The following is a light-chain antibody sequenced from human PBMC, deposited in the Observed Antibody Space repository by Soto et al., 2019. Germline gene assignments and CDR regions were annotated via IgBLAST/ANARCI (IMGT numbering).Light chain of an antibody. V-gene: IGKV1-5*01. J-gene: IGKJ2*01. CDR2: DAS. CDR1: QSISSW. CDR3: QQYKSYLYT. Sequence: DIQMTQSPSTLSASVGDRVTITCRASQSISSWLAWYQQKPGKAPKLLIYDASSLESGVPLRFSGSGSGTEFTLTISSLQPDDFATYYCQQYKSYLYTFGQGTKLEIK.